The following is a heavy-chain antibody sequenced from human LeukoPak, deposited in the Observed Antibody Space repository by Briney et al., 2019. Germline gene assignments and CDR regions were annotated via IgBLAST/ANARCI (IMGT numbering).Heavy chain of an antibody. CDR3: ASQSRGVTVTYLPN. D-gene: IGHD4-17*01. CDR1: GYTFTGYY. V-gene: IGHV1-69*02. CDR2: IIPILGIA. J-gene: IGHJ4*02. Sequence: EASVTVSCKASGYTFTGYYMHWVRQAPGQGLEWMGRIIPILGIANYAQKFQGRVTITADKSTSTAYMELSSLRSEDTAVYYCASQSRGVTVTYLPNWGQGTLVTVSS.